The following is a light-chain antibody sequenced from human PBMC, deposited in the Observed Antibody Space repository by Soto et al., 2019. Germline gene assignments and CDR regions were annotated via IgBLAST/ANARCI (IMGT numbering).Light chain of an antibody. Sequence: TQSPATLSVSPGDRAHLSCRASQSVSTNLAWYQQKPGQAPRLLIYDASNRATGIPARFSGSGSGTDFTLTISRLEPEDFAVYYCQQYGSSGTFCQGTKVDI. V-gene: IGKV3-20*01. CDR2: DAS. CDR1: QSVSTN. CDR3: QQYGSSGT. J-gene: IGKJ1*01.